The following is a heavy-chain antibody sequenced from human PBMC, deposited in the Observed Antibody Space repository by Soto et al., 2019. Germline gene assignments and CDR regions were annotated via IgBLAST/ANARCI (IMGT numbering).Heavy chain of an antibody. D-gene: IGHD2-21*02. V-gene: IGHV3-33*01. CDR1: GFTFSYYG. Sequence: PGGSLRLSCAASGFTFSYYGMHWVRQAPGKGLEWVSFIFNDGSNKYYADSVKGRFTISSDNSKHTLYLQMNSLTAEDTAVYYCASVGPLVVTAPRYYGMDXWGQGTTLTVS. CDR2: IFNDGSNK. J-gene: IGHJ6*02. CDR3: ASVGPLVVTAPRYYGMDX.